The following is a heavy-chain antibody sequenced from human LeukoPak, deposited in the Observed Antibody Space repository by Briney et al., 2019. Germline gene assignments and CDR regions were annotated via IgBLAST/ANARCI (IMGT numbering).Heavy chain of an antibody. CDR2: INPNSGGT. D-gene: IGHD3-9*01. CDR3: ARGRHVLRYFGWSGEYFQH. Sequence: ASVKVSCKASGYTFTGCYMHWVRQAPGQGLEWMGRINPNSGGTNYAQKFQGRVTMTRDTSISTAYMELSRLRSDDTAVYYCARGRHVLRYFGWSGEYFQHWGQGTLVTVSS. CDR1: GYTFTGCY. V-gene: IGHV1-2*06. J-gene: IGHJ1*01.